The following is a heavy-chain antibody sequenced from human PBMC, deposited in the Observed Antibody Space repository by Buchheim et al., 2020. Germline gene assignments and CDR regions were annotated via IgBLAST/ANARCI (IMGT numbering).Heavy chain of an antibody. J-gene: IGHJ5*02. CDR1: GGTFSSYA. V-gene: IGHV1-69*06. CDR2: IIPIFGTA. D-gene: IGHD3-9*01. CDR3: ARGHKGLYYDILTGPYLGMGWFDP. Sequence: QVQLVQSGAEVKKPGSSVKVSCKASGGTFSSYAISWVRQAPGQGLEWMGGIIPIFGTANYAQKFQGRVTITADKSTSTAYMELSSLRSEDTAVYYCARGHKGLYYDILTGPYLGMGWFDPWGQGTL.